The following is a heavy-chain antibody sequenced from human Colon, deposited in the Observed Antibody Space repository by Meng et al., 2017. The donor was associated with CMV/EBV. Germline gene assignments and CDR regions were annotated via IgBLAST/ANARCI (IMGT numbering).Heavy chain of an antibody. CDR1: GFTFSGYG. V-gene: IGHV3-21*01. D-gene: IGHD3-10*01. J-gene: IGHJ6*02. CDR3: ARALSGDGMDV. CDR2: ISSSGNHK. Sequence: GGSLRLSCVTSGFTFSGYGMNWVRQDPGKGLEWVSSISSSGNHKSYADSVKGRFTISRDNANNSLYLQMNSLRAEDTALYYCARALSGDGMDVWGQGTTVTVSS.